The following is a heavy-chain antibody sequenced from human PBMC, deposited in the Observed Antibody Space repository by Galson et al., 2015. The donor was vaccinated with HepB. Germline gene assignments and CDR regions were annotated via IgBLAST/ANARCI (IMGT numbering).Heavy chain of an antibody. V-gene: IGHV3-23*01. CDR2: ITGSGGST. Sequence: SLRLSCAASGFTFSSYAMSWARQAPGEGLEWVSGITGSGGSTYYADSVEGRLTISRDNSKNTLYLQMNSLRAEDTAIYYCAKVPNFYCSGGNCYFDYWGQGTLVTVSS. CDR3: AKVPNFYCSGGNCYFDY. D-gene: IGHD2-15*01. CDR1: GFTFSSYA. J-gene: IGHJ4*02.